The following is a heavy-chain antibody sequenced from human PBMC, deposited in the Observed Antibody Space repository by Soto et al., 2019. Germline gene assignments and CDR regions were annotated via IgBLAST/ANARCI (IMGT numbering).Heavy chain of an antibody. CDR3: ARDDSSGSPRDYYGMDV. Sequence: SETLSLTCTVSGGYISSYYWSWIRQPPGKGLEWIGYIYYSGSTNYNPSLKSRVTISVDTSKNQFSLKLSSVTAADTAVYYCARDDSSGSPRDYYGMDVWGQGTTVTVSS. D-gene: IGHD6-19*01. CDR1: GGYISSYY. CDR2: IYYSGST. V-gene: IGHV4-59*01. J-gene: IGHJ6*02.